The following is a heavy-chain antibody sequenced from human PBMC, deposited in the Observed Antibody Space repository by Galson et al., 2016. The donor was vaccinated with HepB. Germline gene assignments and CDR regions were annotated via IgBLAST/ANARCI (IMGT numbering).Heavy chain of an antibody. CDR3: ARDSIAVSGSPSRPKTNYYYGIDV. J-gene: IGHJ6*02. Sequence: SLRLSCAASGFTFNIYPIHWVRQAPGKGLEWMTVISYDGTNKYYADSVKGRFTISRDNSMKTLYLQLNSLRAEDTAVYYCARDSIAVSGSPSRPKTNYYYGIDVWGQGTTVTVSS. CDR1: GFTFNIYP. CDR2: ISYDGTNK. D-gene: IGHD6-19*01. V-gene: IGHV3-30-3*01.